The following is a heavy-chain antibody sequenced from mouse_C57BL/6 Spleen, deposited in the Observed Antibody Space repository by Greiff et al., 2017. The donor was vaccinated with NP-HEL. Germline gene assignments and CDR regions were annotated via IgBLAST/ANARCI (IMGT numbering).Heavy chain of an antibody. CDR2: IYPGDGDT. CDR1: GYAFSSSW. J-gene: IGHJ2*01. CDR3: ARDGRYGGFDY. V-gene: IGHV1-82*01. D-gene: IGHD1-1*01. Sequence: VQLQQSGPELVKPGASVKISCKASGYAFSSSWMNWVKQRPGKGLEWIGRIYPGDGDTNYNGKFKGKATLTADKSSSTAYMQLSSLTSEDSAVYFCARDGRYGGFDYWGQGTTLTVSS.